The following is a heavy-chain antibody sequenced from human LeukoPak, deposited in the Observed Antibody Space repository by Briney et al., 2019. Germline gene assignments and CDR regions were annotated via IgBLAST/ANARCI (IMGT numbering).Heavy chain of an antibody. V-gene: IGHV4-39*07. CDR1: GGSISSGSYY. CDR3: AREGDTAMATPHY. D-gene: IGHD5-18*01. Sequence: PSQTLSLTCTVSGGSISSGSYYWSWIRQPPGKGLEWIGSIYYSGSTYYNPSLKSRVTISVDTSKNQFSLKLSSVTAADTAVYYCAREGDTAMATPHYWGQGTLVTVSS. J-gene: IGHJ4*02. CDR2: IYYSGST.